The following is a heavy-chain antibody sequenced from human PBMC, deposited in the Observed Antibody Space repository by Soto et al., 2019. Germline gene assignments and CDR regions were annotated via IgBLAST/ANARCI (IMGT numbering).Heavy chain of an antibody. CDR1: GGTFSSYA. CDR2: IIPFIGTA. Sequence: QVQLVQSGAEVKKPGSSVTVSCKASGGTFSSYAISWVRQAPGQGLEWMGRIIPFIGTANYAQKFQGRVTITAEESTSPDEMELDSLRSKLTAVYYWARVVLTTVIASYNNGMDGWGQGTTGSVSS. D-gene: IGHD4-4*01. CDR3: ARVVLTTVIASYNNGMDG. J-gene: IGHJ6*02. V-gene: IGHV1-69*01.